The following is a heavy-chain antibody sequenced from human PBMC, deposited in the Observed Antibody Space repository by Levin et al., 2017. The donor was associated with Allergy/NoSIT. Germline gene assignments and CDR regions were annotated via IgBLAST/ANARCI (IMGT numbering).Heavy chain of an antibody. CDR2: IYPSGSSGST. J-gene: IGHJ6*02. D-gene: IGHD2-21*02. V-gene: IGHV4-59*01. CDR1: GGSISSYY. Sequence: PSETLSLTCTVSGGSISSYYWSWIRQPPGKGLEWIGYIYPSGSSGSTNYNPSLKSRVAISADTSKNQFSLKLTPATAADTAVYYCARDPRGYCGGDCSPGYYGMEGWGQGTTVIVSS. CDR3: ARDPRGYCGGDCSPGYYGMEG.